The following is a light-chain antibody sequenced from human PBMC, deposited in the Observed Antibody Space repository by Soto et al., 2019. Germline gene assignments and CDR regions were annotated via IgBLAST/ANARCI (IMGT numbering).Light chain of an antibody. CDR2: DVT. Sequence: QSALTQPRSVSGSPGQSVSISCTGTSSDVGAYNYVSWYQQHPGKAPKLLLYDVTRRPSWVPDRFAGSKSGDTASLTISGLQAEDEADYYCFSYAGSYTWVFGGGTKVTVL. J-gene: IGLJ3*02. CDR3: FSYAGSYTWV. CDR1: SSDVGAYNY. V-gene: IGLV2-11*01.